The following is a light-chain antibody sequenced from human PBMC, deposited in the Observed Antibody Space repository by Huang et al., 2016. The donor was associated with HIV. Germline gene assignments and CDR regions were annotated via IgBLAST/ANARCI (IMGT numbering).Light chain of an antibody. CDR2: GAS. CDR3: QQYDKWPPLPT. V-gene: IGKV3-15*01. CDR1: ESVGSS. Sequence: EIVMTQSPATLSVSPGERVILSCRASESVGSSLAWYQQKPAQAPSLLIYGASTRASGVPPRFSGSGSGTEFTLSISGLQSADFAVYYCQQYDKWPPLPTFGGGTKVEIK. J-gene: IGKJ4*01.